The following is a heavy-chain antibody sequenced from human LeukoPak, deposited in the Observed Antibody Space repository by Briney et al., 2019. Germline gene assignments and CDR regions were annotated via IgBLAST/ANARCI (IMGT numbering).Heavy chain of an antibody. J-gene: IGHJ6*02. CDR2: ISAYNGNT. CDR1: GYTFTSYG. Sequence: ASVKVSCKASGYTFTSYGISWVRQAPGQGLEWMGWISAYNGNTNYAQKFQGRVTMTRDTSISTAYMELSRLRSDDTAVYYCARSVRDYDFWSGTDYYGMDVWGQGTTVTVSS. D-gene: IGHD3-3*01. V-gene: IGHV1-18*01. CDR3: ARSVRDYDFWSGTDYYGMDV.